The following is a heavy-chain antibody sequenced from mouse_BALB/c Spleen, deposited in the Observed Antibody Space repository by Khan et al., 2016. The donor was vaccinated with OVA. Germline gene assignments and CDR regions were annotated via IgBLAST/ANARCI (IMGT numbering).Heavy chain of an antibody. CDR1: GYTFTSYY. J-gene: IGHJ4*01. V-gene: IGHV1S81*02. CDR2: INPSNGGT. Sequence: QVRLQQSGAELVKPGASVKLSCKASGYTFTSYYIYWVKQRPGQGLEWIGGINPSNGGTNFNEKFKSKATLTVDRSSSTAYMQLSSLTSEDSAVYYGTRRYDYAYYAMDYWGQGTSVTVSS. D-gene: IGHD2-4*01. CDR3: TRRYDYAYYAMDY.